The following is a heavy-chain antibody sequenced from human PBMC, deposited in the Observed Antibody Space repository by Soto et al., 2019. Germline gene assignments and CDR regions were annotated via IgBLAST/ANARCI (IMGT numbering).Heavy chain of an antibody. D-gene: IGHD3-3*01. V-gene: IGHV4-34*01. CDR2: INHSGST. CDR3: ARGRYYDFWSGLNYYGRDV. Sequence: SETLFLTCSVYGGSFSGYYGSWLRQPPGKGLEWTGEINHSGSTNYNPSLKSRVTISVDTSKNQFSLKLSSVTAADTAVYYCARGRYYDFWSGLNYYGRDVGGQGTTVP. J-gene: IGHJ6*02. CDR1: GGSFSGYY.